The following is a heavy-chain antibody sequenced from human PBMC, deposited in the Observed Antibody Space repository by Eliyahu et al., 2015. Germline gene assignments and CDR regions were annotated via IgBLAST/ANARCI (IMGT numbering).Heavy chain of an antibody. Sequence: QMQLQXSGGGXVQPGTSLELSCXAXGFSFRVADMSWLRQSPGKGLQWVSSITFSEDKKFYASSLEGRVTVSRDNARRILYLQIYSLRPEDTAVYYCAKESSLGSFKWFDSWGQGTLVTVSS. CDR2: ITFSEDKK. J-gene: IGHJ5*01. CDR1: GFSFRVAD. D-gene: IGHD3-16*01. CDR3: AKESSLGSFKWFDS. V-gene: IGHV3-30*18.